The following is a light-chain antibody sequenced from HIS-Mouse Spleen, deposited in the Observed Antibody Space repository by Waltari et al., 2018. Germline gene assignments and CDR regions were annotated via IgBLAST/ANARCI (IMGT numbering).Light chain of an antibody. Sequence: DIQLTQSPSFLSASVGDRVTITCRASQGISSYLAGYQQKPGKAPKLLIYAASTLQSGVPSRFGGSGSGTEFTLTSSSLQPEDFATYYCQQLNSYPPTFGQGTKVEIK. CDR1: QGISSY. CDR2: AAS. CDR3: QQLNSYPPT. J-gene: IGKJ1*01. V-gene: IGKV1-9*01.